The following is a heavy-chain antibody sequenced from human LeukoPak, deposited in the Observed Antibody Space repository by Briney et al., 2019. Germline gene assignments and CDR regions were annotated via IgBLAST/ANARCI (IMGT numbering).Heavy chain of an antibody. V-gene: IGHV3-7*03. J-gene: IGHJ4*02. Sequence: GGSLRLSCAASGVTFSSYWMRWVRQTPGKGLEWVANIKQVVSEKYYVDSVKGRFTISRDNAKNSLYLQMDRPRGEDPAVYYRAQGFSWNLWGQGPLVTVPS. D-gene: IGHD1-1*01. CDR2: IKQVVSEK. CDR3: AQGFSWNL. CDR1: GVTFSSYW.